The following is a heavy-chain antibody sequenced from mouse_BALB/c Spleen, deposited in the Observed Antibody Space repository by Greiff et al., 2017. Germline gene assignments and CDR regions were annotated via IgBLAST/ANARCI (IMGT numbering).Heavy chain of an antibody. V-gene: IGHV5-12-2*01. J-gene: IGHJ2*01. CDR2: ISNGGGST. D-gene: IGHD1-1*01. Sequence: DVKLVESGGGLVQPGGSLKLSCAASGFTFSSYTMSWVRQTPEKRLEWVAYISNGGGSTYYPDTVKGRFTISRDNAKNTLYLQMSSLKSEDTAMYYCARHDPTTVVEGDYFDYWGQGTTLTVSS. CDR3: ARHDPTTVVEGDYFDY. CDR1: GFTFSSYT.